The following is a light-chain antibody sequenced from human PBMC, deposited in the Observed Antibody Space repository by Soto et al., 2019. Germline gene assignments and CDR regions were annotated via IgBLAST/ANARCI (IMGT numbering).Light chain of an antibody. Sequence: EIVLTQSPATLSVSPGERAALSCRASQSVSNNLAWYQQRPGQPPRLLIFGASTRATGIPARFSGSGSEAEFALTISSLQSEDFAVYYCQQYNNWPRWTFGQGTKVEIK. CDR2: GAS. CDR3: QQYNNWPRWT. J-gene: IGKJ1*01. V-gene: IGKV3D-15*01. CDR1: QSVSNN.